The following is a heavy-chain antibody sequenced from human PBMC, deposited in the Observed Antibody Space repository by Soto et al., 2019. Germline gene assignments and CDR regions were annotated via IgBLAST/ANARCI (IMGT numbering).Heavy chain of an antibody. Sequence: SETLSLTCTVSGGSISSSSYYWGWIRQPPGKGLEWIGSIYYSGSTYYNPSLKSRVTISVDTSKNQFSLKLSSVTAADTAVYYCARHREGYSSGWYPDYWGQGTLVTV. V-gene: IGHV4-39*01. CDR1: GGSISSSSYY. D-gene: IGHD6-19*01. CDR3: ARHREGYSSGWYPDY. J-gene: IGHJ4*02. CDR2: IYYSGST.